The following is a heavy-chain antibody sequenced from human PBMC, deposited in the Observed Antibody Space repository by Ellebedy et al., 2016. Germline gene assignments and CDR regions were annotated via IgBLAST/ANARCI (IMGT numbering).Heavy chain of an antibody. D-gene: IGHD5-18*01. V-gene: IGHV3-15*01. CDR3: TTVYRYNYDSV. CDR1: GFTFSNAW. J-gene: IGHJ4*02. CDR2: IKSKTDGGAA. Sequence: GGSLRLSCAASGFTFSNAWMNWVCQAPGKGREWVGRIKSKTDGGAADYAAPVKGRFTISRDDSKNTLYLQMNSLKTEDTAVYFCTTVYRYNYDSVWGQGTLVTVSS.